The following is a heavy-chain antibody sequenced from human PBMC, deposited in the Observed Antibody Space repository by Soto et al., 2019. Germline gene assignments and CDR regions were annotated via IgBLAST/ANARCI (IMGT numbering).Heavy chain of an antibody. V-gene: IGHV3-48*01. Sequence: EVQLVESGGGLVQPGGSLRLSCAASGFTFSSYSMNWVRQAPGKGLAWVSYISSSSSTIYYADSVKGRFTISRDDAKASLSLQMNSLRAEDTAVYYCARGGGCSGGSCNFDYWGQGTLVTVSS. CDR3: ARGGGCSGGSCNFDY. CDR2: ISSSSSTI. J-gene: IGHJ4*02. D-gene: IGHD2-15*01. CDR1: GFTFSSYS.